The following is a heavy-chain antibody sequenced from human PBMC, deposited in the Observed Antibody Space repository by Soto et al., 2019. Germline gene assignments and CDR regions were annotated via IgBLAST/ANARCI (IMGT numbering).Heavy chain of an antibody. V-gene: IGHV3-30*18. CDR1: GFTFSTYG. CDR3: AKDLFMAPDVTAIHDY. D-gene: IGHD3-10*01. Sequence: QVQLVESGGGVVQPGRSLRLSCAASGFTFSTYGMHWVRQAPGKGLXXXAVISYDGSITHYADSLKGRFTISRDNSKNTLXXXXXXLXXEDTAVYYCAKDLFMAPDVTAIHDYWGQGTLVTVSS. J-gene: IGHJ4*02. CDR2: ISYDGSIT.